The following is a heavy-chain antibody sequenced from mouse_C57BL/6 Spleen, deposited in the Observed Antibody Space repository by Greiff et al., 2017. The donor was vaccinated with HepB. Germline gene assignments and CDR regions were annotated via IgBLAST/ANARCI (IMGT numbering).Heavy chain of an antibody. CDR3: ARGIYGSSSYWYFDV. J-gene: IGHJ1*03. CDR1: GYTFTSYW. Sequence: VQLQQPGAELVKPGASVKLSCKASGYTFTSYWMHWVKQRPGQGLEWIGMIHPNSGSTNYNEKFKSKATLTVDKSSSTAYMQLSSLTSEDSAVYYCARGIYGSSSYWYFDVWGTGTTVTVSS. CDR2: IHPNSGST. D-gene: IGHD1-1*01. V-gene: IGHV1-64*01.